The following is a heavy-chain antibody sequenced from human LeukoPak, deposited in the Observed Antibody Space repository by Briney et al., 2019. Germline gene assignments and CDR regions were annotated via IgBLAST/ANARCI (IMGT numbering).Heavy chain of an antibody. CDR1: GYTFTGYY. Sequence: ASVTVSCKASGYTFTGYYMHWVRQAPGQGLEWMGWINPNSGGTNYAQKFQGRVTMTRDTSISTAYMELSRLRSDDTAVYYCARDGATVTTLWFDPWGQGTLVTVSS. D-gene: IGHD4-11*01. CDR3: ARDGATVTTLWFDP. J-gene: IGHJ5*02. V-gene: IGHV1-2*02. CDR2: INPNSGGT.